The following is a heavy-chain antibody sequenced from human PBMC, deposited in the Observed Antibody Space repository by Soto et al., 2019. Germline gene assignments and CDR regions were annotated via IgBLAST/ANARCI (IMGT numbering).Heavy chain of an antibody. CDR1: GGTFSSYA. CDR2: IIPIFGTA. Sequence: GASVKVSCKASGGTFSSYAISWVRQAPGQGLEWMGGIIPIFGTANYAQKFQGRVTITADKSTSTAYMELSSLRSEDTAVYYCARDRSKVPAANRPLDYYYYGMDVWGQGTTVTVSS. CDR3: ARDRSKVPAANRPLDYYYYGMDV. J-gene: IGHJ6*02. V-gene: IGHV1-69*06. D-gene: IGHD2-2*01.